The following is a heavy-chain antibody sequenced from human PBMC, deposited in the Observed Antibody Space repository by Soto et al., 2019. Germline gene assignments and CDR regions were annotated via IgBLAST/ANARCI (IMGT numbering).Heavy chain of an antibody. CDR2: IIPVLGTP. D-gene: IGHD6-13*01. J-gene: IGHJ6*02. Sequence: QVLLVQSSAEVKKPGSSVKVSCKDSGGTFTSTAFSWVRQAPGQGLELMGGIIPVLGTPNYAQKFQARLTVTADASTTTVHMELSSLRSDDTAVYYCASSAGLDHLLNYYGLNVWGQGTTVTVSS. CDR1: GGTFTSTA. CDR3: ASSAGLDHLLNYYGLNV. V-gene: IGHV1-69*01.